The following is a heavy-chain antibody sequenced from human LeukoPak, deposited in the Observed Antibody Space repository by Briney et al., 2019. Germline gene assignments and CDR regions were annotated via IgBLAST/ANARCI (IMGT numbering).Heavy chain of an antibody. J-gene: IGHJ4*02. V-gene: IGHV4-34*01. Sequence: SETLSLTCTVSGGSISSYYWSWIRQPPGKGLEWIGEINHSGSTNYNPSLKSRVTISVDTSKNQFSLKLSSVTAADTAVYYCARRDRGIFGFDYWGQGTLVTVSS. CDR2: INHSGST. CDR3: ARRDRGIFGFDY. CDR1: GGSISSYY. D-gene: IGHD3-3*01.